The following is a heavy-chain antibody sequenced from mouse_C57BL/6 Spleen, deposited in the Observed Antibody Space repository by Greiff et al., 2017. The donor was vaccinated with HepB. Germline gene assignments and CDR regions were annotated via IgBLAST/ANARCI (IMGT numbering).Heavy chain of an antibody. J-gene: IGHJ2*01. Sequence: EVHLVESGGGLVKPGGSLKLSCAASGFTFSSYAMSWVRQTPEKRLEWVATISDGGSYTYYPDNVKGRFTISRDNAKNNLYLQMSHLKSEDTAMYYCARDRGDYPYYVDYWGQGTTLTVSS. D-gene: IGHD2-4*01. CDR3: ARDRGDYPYYVDY. V-gene: IGHV5-4*01. CDR2: ISDGGSYT. CDR1: GFTFSSYA.